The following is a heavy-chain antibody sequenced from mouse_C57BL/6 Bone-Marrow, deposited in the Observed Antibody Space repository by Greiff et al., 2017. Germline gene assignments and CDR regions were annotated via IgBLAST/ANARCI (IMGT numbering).Heavy chain of an antibody. V-gene: IGHV1-81*01. D-gene: IGHD2-2*01. CDR2: IYPRSGNT. Sequence: QVQLQQPGAELARPGASVKLSCKASGYTFTSYGISWVKQRPGQGLEWIGEIYPRSGNTYYNEKFKGKATLTADKSSSTAYMALRSLTSEDSAVYFCARGTMVTQFAYWGQGTLVTVSA. CDR3: ARGTMVTQFAY. CDR1: GYTFTSYG. J-gene: IGHJ3*01.